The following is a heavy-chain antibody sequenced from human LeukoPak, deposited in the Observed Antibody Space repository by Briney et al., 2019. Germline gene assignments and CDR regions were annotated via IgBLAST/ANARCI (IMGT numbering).Heavy chain of an antibody. Sequence: GESLKISCKGSGYTFTNYWIGWVRQMPGKGLEWMGIIYPGDSDTRYSPSFQGQVTISADKSLSTAYLHWSSLKASDSAMYYCARARGTYYYDSSGLLDYWGQGTLVTVSS. CDR3: ARARGTYYYDSSGLLDY. J-gene: IGHJ4*02. V-gene: IGHV5-51*01. D-gene: IGHD3-22*01. CDR1: GYTFTNYW. CDR2: IYPGDSDT.